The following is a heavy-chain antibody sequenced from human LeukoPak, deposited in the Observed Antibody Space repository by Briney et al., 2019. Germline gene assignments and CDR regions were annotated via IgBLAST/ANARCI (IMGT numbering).Heavy chain of an antibody. CDR1: GYSFTSYW. D-gene: IGHD3-22*01. V-gene: IGHV5-51*01. CDR3: ARGYYDSSGYDAFDI. Sequence: PGESLKISCKGSGYSFTSYWIGWVRQMPGKGLEWMGIIYPGDSDTRYSPSFQGQVTISADKSINTAYLQWSSLKASDTAMYYCARGYYDSSGYDAFDIWGQGTMVTVSS. J-gene: IGHJ3*02. CDR2: IYPGDSDT.